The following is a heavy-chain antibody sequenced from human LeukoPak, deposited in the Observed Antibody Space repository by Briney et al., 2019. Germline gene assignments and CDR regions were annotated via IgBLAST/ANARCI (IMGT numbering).Heavy chain of an antibody. J-gene: IGHJ4*02. V-gene: IGHV3-30*07. CDR1: GFTFGSHA. Sequence: GGSLRLSCAASGFTFGSHAFHWVRQAPGKGLEWVAGISDDGRDKFYADSVKGRFTISRDNSKNTLYLQMNSLRAEDTAVYYCAKDQTLDYWGQGTLVTVSS. CDR2: ISDDGRDK. CDR3: AKDQTLDY.